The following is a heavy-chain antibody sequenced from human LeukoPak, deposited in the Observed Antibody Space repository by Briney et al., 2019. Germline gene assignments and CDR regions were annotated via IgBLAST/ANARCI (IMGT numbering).Heavy chain of an antibody. J-gene: IGHJ6*02. CDR1: GFTFSSYA. Sequence: PGGSLRLSCAASGFTFSSYAMSWVRQAPGKGLEWVSGISYSGAGTYYADSVKGRFTISRDNSKNTLYLQMHSLRAEDTAVYYCAKNKKDSGYYYYYGMDVWGQGTTVTVSS. D-gene: IGHD1/OR15-1a*01. CDR3: AKNKKDSGYYYYYGMDV. V-gene: IGHV3-23*01. CDR2: ISYSGAGT.